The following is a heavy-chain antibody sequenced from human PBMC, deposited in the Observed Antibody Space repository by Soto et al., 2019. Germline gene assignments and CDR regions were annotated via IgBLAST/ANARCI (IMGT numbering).Heavy chain of an antibody. CDR3: ARILFGRSVAGGYFYMDV. CDR2: IFSNDEK. V-gene: IGHV2-26*01. CDR1: GFSLSNGKVG. D-gene: IGHD6-19*01. Sequence: HVTLKESGPVLVKPTETLTLTCTVSGFSLSNGKVGVSWIRQPPGKALEWLAHIFSNDEKSYRTSLKSRLTSPEDTSKSQVVLTMTNVDPGDTATYYCARILFGRSVAGGYFYMDVWGKGTTVTVSS. J-gene: IGHJ6*03.